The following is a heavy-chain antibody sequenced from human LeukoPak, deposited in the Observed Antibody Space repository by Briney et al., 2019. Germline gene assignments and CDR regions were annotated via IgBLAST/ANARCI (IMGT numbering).Heavy chain of an antibody. J-gene: IGHJ3*02. CDR3: ARDGYGGSYFRDTPKRAFDI. V-gene: IGHV4-59*01. CDR1: GGSISSYY. Sequence: SETLSLTCTVSGGSISSYYWSWIRQPPGKGLEWIGYIYYSGSTNYNPSLKSRVTISVDTSKNHFSLKLSSVTAADTAVYYCARDGYGGSYFRDTPKRAFDIWGQGTMVTVSS. D-gene: IGHD1-26*01. CDR2: IYYSGST.